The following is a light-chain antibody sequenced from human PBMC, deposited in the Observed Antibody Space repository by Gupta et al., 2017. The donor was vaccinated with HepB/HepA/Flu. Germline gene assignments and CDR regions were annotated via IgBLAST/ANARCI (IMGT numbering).Light chain of an antibody. CDR2: AAS. J-gene: IGKJ4*01. CDR1: QVIKGR. Sequence: DIQMTQSPSSVSASVGDRVTITARASQVIKGRLAWYQQKPGKAPNLMIYAASSVQSGVPSRFSGSGSGTDFSLTISSLQPEDFARYYCQQGDSFPVTFGGGTKVETK. V-gene: IGKV1-12*01. CDR3: QQGDSFPVT.